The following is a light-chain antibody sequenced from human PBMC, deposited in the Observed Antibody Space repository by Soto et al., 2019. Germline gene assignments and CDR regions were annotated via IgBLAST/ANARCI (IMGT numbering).Light chain of an antibody. V-gene: IGKV3-20*01. Sequence: EIVLTHSPGTLSLSPGARATLSCRASQSVSNNFLAWYQQKPGQAPRLLIYGTSNRATGIPDRFSGSGSGTDFTLTVSRLEPEDFAVYYCQQHGSSPWTFGQGTKVDIK. CDR1: QSVSNNF. CDR2: GTS. J-gene: IGKJ1*01. CDR3: QQHGSSPWT.